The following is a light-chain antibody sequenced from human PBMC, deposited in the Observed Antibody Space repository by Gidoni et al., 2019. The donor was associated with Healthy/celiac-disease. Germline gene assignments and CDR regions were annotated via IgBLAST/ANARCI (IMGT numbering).Light chain of an antibody. V-gene: IGKV1-5*01. Sequence: DIQMTQSPSTLSASVGDRITITCRASQSISNWLAWYQQKPGKAPKLLIYDASSLESGVPSRFSGSGSGTEFTLTISSLQPDDFANYYCQQYNSYPYTFGQGTKLEIK. CDR2: DAS. J-gene: IGKJ2*01. CDR1: QSISNW. CDR3: QQYNSYPYT.